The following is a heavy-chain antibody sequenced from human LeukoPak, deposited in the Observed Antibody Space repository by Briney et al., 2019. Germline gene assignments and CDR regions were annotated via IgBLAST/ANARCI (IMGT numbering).Heavy chain of an antibody. D-gene: IGHD2-21*02. V-gene: IGHV3-33*01. J-gene: IGHJ4*02. CDR3: ARGTSLGDLRFDY. CDR2: IWYDGSNK. CDR1: GFTFSSYG. Sequence: GGSLRLSCAASGFTFSSYGMHWVRQAPGKGLEWVAVIWYDGSNKFHADSVKGRFTISRDISKNTLYLQMNSLRAEDTAVYYCARGTSLGDLRFDYWGQGTLVTVSS.